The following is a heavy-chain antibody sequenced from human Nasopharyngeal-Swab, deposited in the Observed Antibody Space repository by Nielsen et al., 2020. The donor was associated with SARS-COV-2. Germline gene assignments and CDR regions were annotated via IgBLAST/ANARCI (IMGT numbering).Heavy chain of an antibody. Sequence: GESLKISCAASGFTSSSYSMNWVRQAPGKGLEWVSSISSSSSYIYYADSVKGRFTISRDNAKNSLYLQMHSLRAEDTAVYYCARDGVARLFDYWGQGTLVTVSS. V-gene: IGHV3-21*01. CDR1: GFTSSSYS. CDR2: ISSSSSYI. D-gene: IGHD3-10*01. CDR3: ARDGVARLFDY. J-gene: IGHJ4*02.